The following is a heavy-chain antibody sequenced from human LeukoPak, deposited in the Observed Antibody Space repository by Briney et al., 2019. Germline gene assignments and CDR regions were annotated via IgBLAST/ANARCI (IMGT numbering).Heavy chain of an antibody. CDR2: IYTSGST. CDR3: ARRGYDFWSGYYTGYFDY. V-gene: IGHV4-4*07. CDR1: GGSISSYY. J-gene: IGHJ4*02. D-gene: IGHD3-3*01. Sequence: SETLSLTCTVSGGSISSYYWSWIRQPAGKGLEWIGRIYTSGSTNYNPSLKSRVTMSVDTSKNQFSLKLSSVTAADTAVYYCARRGYDFWSGYYTGYFDYWGQGTLVTVSS.